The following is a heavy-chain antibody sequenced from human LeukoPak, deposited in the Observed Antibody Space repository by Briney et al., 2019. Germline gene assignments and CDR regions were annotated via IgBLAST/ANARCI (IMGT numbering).Heavy chain of an antibody. D-gene: IGHD1-1*01. V-gene: IGHV4-61*02. CDR2: IYTSGST. J-gene: IGHJ4*02. CDR1: GGSISSGSYY. CDR3: ARVSNWNDEDY. Sequence: PSQTLSLTCTVSGGSISSGSYYWSWIRQPAGKGLEWIGRIYTSGSTNYNPSLKSRVTISVDTSKNQFSLKLSSVTAADTAVYYCARVSNWNDEDYWGQGTLVTVSS.